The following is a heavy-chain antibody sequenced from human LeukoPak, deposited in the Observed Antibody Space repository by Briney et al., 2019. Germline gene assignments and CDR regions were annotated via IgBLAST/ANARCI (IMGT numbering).Heavy chain of an antibody. V-gene: IGHV1-2*02. CDR1: GYTFTGYY. D-gene: IGHD2-2*01. J-gene: IGHJ4*02. CDR3: ASDCSSTSCRPGYFDY. CDR2: INPNSGGT. Sequence: ASVKVSCKASGYTFTGYYMHWVRQAPGQGLEWMGWINPNSGGTNYAQKFQGRVTMTRDTSISTAYMELSSLRSEDTAVYYCASDCSSTSCRPGYFDYWGQGTLVTVSS.